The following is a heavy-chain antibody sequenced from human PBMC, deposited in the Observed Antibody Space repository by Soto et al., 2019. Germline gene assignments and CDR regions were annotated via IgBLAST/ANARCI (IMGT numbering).Heavy chain of an antibody. D-gene: IGHD1-26*01. CDR3: ARGRIVGAPNNYYYYYGMDV. V-gene: IGHV1-2*04. CDR1: GYTFTGYY. CDR2: INPNSGGT. Sequence: VASVKVSCKASGYTFTGYYMHWVRQAPGQGLEWMGWINPNSGGTNYAQKFKGWVTMTRDTSISTAYMELSRLRSDDTAVYYCARGRIVGAPNNYYYYYGMDVWGQGTTVTVSS. J-gene: IGHJ6*02.